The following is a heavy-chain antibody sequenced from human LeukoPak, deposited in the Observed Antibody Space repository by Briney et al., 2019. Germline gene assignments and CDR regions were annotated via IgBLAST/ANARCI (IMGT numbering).Heavy chain of an antibody. CDR3: ARATG. CDR2: IIPIFGTA. V-gene: IGHV1-69*13. Sequence: SVKVSCKVSGYTLTELSMHWVRQAPGQGLEWMGGIIPIFGTANYAQKFQGRVTITADESTSTAYMELSSLRSEDTAVYYCARATGWGQGTLVTVSS. CDR1: GYTLTELS. J-gene: IGHJ4*02.